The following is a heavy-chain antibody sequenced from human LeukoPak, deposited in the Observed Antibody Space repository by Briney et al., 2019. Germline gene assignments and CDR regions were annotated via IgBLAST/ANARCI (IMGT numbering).Heavy chain of an antibody. J-gene: IGHJ3*02. D-gene: IGHD5-18*01. Sequence: GGSLRLSCAASGXXFSTCAINWVRQAPGKGLEWVSAISGSGSKTFYADSVKGRFTISRDNPKNTLYLQMNSLRPEDTAVYYCVKEPRGYSFSFDIWGQGTMVTVSS. CDR2: ISGSGSKT. CDR3: VKEPRGYSFSFDI. CDR1: GXXFSTCA. V-gene: IGHV3-23*01.